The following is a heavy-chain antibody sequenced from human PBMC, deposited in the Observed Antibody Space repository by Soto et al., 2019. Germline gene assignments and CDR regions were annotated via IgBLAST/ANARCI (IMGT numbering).Heavy chain of an antibody. CDR3: ARGGGYYDSSGYYWFDP. CDR2: INHSGST. J-gene: IGHJ5*02. Sequence: SETLSLTCAVYGGSFSGYYWSWIRQPPGKGLEWIGEINHSGSTNYNPSLKSRVTISVDTSKNQFSLKLSSVTAADTAVYYCARGGGYYDSSGYYWFDPWGQGSLVTVSS. V-gene: IGHV4-34*01. D-gene: IGHD3-22*01. CDR1: GGSFSGYY.